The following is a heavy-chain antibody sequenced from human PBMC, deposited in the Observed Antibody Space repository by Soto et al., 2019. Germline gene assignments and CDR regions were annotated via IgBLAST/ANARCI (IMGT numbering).Heavy chain of an antibody. V-gene: IGHV3-23*01. D-gene: IGHD3-22*01. Sequence: PGGSLRLSCAASGFTFSAYAMSWVRQAPGKGLEWVLGIGGSGGDTSYGDSVKGRFTISRDNSKNTLYLQLNSLRAEDTAVYYCAKRGAYDSSGYYDAFASWGQGTMVTVSS. CDR3: AKRGAYDSSGYYDAFAS. J-gene: IGHJ3*02. CDR1: GFTFSAYA. CDR2: IGGSGGDT.